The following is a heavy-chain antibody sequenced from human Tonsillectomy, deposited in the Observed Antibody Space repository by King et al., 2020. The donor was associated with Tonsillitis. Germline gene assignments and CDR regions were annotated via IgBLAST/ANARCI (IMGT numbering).Heavy chain of an antibody. J-gene: IGHJ4*02. V-gene: IGHV1-18*01. CDR3: ARDQGIVVVTSFDY. CDR2: SSAYTGNT. D-gene: IGHD2-21*02. Sequence: VQLVESGAEAKKPGASVKVSCKGSGYSFTSFGISWVRQAPGQGLEWSGCSSAYTGNTFSAQQLQGRVTMTRDTSTSTAYMELRSLRSDDTAVYYCARDQGIVVVTSFDYWGQGTLVTVSS. CDR1: GYSFTSFG.